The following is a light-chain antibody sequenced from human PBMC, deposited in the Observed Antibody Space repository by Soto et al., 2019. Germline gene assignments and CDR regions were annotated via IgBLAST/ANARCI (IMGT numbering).Light chain of an antibody. CDR3: QQYGSSPPLT. Sequence: EIVLTQSPGTLSLSPGERATLSCRASQSVYSDLVRYQQKPGQAPRLLIYGASTRATGIPARFSGSGSGTDFTLTISRLEPEDFAVYYCQQYGSSPPLTFGGGTKVDIK. V-gene: IGKV3-20*01. CDR1: QSVYSD. CDR2: GAS. J-gene: IGKJ4*01.